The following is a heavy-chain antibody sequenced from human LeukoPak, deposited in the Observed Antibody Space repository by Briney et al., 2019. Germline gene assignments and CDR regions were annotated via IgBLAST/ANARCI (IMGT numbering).Heavy chain of an antibody. CDR3: AKGLKYYYDSSPSPGMY. CDR1: GFTFSTYW. V-gene: IGHV3-23*01. D-gene: IGHD3-22*01. CDR2: ISGSGGST. Sequence: QPGGSLRLSCAASGFTFSTYWMTWVRQAPGKGLEWVSAISGSGGSTYYADSVKGRFTISRDNSKNTLYLQMNSLRAEDTAVYYCAKGLKYYYDSSPSPGMYWGQGTLVTVSS. J-gene: IGHJ4*02.